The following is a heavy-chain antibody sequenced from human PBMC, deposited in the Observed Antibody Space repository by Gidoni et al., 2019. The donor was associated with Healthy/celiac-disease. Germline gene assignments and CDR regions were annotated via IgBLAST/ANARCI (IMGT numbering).Heavy chain of an antibody. CDR3: ARDSGLDEYDFCRGPPLYGMDV. D-gene: IGHD3-3*01. CDR2: IQQDGSEK. Sequence: LEWVANIQQDGSEKYYVDSVKGRFTISRDNAKNSLYLQMNSLRAVDTAVYYCARDSGLDEYDFCRGPPLYGMDVWGQGTTVTVSS. J-gene: IGHJ6*02. V-gene: IGHV3-7*01.